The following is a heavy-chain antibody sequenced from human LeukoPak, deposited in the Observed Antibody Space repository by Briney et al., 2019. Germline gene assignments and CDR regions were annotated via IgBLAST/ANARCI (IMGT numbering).Heavy chain of an antibody. J-gene: IGHJ4*02. Sequence: ASVKVSCKASGYTFTGYYMHWVRQAPGQGLEWMGWINPNSGGTNYAQKVQGRATMTRDTSISTAYMELSRLRSDDTAVYYCARRDTAMVLAYYFDYWGQGTLDTVSS. CDR1: GYTFTGYY. V-gene: IGHV1-2*02. D-gene: IGHD5-18*01. CDR3: ARRDTAMVLAYYFDY. CDR2: INPNSGGT.